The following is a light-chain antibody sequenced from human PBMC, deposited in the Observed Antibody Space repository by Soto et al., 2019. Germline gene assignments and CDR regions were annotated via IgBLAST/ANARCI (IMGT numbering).Light chain of an antibody. J-gene: IGKJ5*01. CDR2: GAS. CDR1: QGVGSSY. Sequence: EIVLTQSPATLSLSPGESATLSCRSGQGVGSSYLAWYQQKPGQAPRLLIYGASSRAPGIPDRFSGSGSGTDFTLTISRLEPEDFAVNYCQQYGSSPPITFGQGTRLEIK. CDR3: QQYGSSPPIT. V-gene: IGKV3-20*01.